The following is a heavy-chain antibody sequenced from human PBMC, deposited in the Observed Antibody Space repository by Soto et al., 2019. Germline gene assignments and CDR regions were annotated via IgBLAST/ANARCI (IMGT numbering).Heavy chain of an antibody. CDR1: GGTFSSYA. CDR2: IIPIFGTA. Sequence: QVQLVQSGAEVKKPGSSVKVSCKASGGTFSSYAISWVRQAPGQGLEWMGGIIPIFGTANYAQKFQGRVTITADESTSTAYMELSSLRSEDTAVYYCARNGYYYDISGYLSGDGMDVWGQGTTVTVSS. D-gene: IGHD3-22*01. J-gene: IGHJ6*02. V-gene: IGHV1-69*01. CDR3: ARNGYYYDISGYLSGDGMDV.